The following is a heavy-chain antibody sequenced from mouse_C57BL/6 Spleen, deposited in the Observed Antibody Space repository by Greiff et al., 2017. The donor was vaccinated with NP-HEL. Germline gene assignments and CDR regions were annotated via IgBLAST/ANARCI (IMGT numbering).Heavy chain of an antibody. J-gene: IGHJ4*01. D-gene: IGHD2-2*01. CDR3: ARDGYDDAMDY. CDR2: INPYNGDT. Sequence: VQLKQSGPELVKPGDSVQISCKASGYSFTGYFMNWVMQSHGKSLEWIGRINPYNGDTFYNQKFKGKATLTVDKSSSTAHMELRSLTSEDSAVYYCARDGYDDAMDYWGQGTSVTVSS. CDR1: GYSFTGYF. V-gene: IGHV1-20*01.